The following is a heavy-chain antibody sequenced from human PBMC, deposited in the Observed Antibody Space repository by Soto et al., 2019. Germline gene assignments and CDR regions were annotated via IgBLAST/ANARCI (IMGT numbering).Heavy chain of an antibody. Sequence: SETPSLTCTVSGGSISSSSYYWGWIRQPPGKGLEWIGSIYYSGSTYYNPSLKSRVTISVDTSKNQFSLKLSSVTAADTAVYYCARGYSYGYFDYWGQGTLVTVSS. CDR1: GGSISSSSYY. CDR3: ARGYSYGYFDY. D-gene: IGHD5-18*01. CDR2: IYYSGST. J-gene: IGHJ4*02. V-gene: IGHV4-39*01.